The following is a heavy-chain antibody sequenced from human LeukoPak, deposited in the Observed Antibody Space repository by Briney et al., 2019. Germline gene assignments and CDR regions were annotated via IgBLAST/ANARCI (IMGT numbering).Heavy chain of an antibody. Sequence: GGSLRLSCAASGFTFSSHDMHWVRQAPGKGLEWVSFISYDGGKKDYADSVKGRFTIFRDNSKNTVYLQMNSLRAEDTAVYYCARDNYYYYMDVWGKGTTVTISS. CDR2: ISYDGGKK. CDR1: GFTFSSHD. CDR3: ARDNYYYYMDV. V-gene: IGHV3-30*14. J-gene: IGHJ6*03.